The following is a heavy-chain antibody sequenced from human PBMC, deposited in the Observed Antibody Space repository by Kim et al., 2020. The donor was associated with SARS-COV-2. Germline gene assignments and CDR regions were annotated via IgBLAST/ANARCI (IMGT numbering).Heavy chain of an antibody. CDR2: IYYSGST. CDR3: ARERMATFTFDY. V-gene: IGHV4-31*03. J-gene: IGHJ4*02. Sequence: SETLSLTCTVSGGSISSGGYYWSWIRQHPGKGLEWIGYIYYSGSTYYNPSLKSRVTISVDTSKNQFSLKLSSVTAADTAVYYCARERMATFTFDYWGQGTLVTVSS. CDR1: GGSISSGGYY. D-gene: IGHD5-12*01.